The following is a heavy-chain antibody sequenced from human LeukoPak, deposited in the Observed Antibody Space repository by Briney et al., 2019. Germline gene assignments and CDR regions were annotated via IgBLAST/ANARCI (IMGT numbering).Heavy chain of an antibody. CDR2: INSDGSST. Sequence: GGSLRLSCAASGFTFSSYWMHWVRHAPGKGLVWVSRINSDGSSTGYADFVKGRFTISRDNAKNTLYLQMNSLRAEDTAVYYCARGWELIAFDIWGQGTMVTVSS. J-gene: IGHJ3*02. CDR1: GFTFSSYW. D-gene: IGHD1-26*01. CDR3: ARGWELIAFDI. V-gene: IGHV3-74*01.